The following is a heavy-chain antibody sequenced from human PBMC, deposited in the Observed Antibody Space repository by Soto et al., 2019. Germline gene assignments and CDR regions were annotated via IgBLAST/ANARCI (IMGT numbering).Heavy chain of an antibody. CDR1: GGSISSGDYY. Sequence: QVQLQESGPGLVKPSQTLSLTCTVSGGSISSGDYYWSWIRQHPGKGLEWIGYIYYSGSTYYNPSLKSRVSISIDRSKNQFSLKLSSVTAADTAVYYCARERTGTTTFDYWGQGTLVTVSS. CDR2: IYYSGST. D-gene: IGHD1-1*01. CDR3: ARERTGTTTFDY. V-gene: IGHV4-31*03. J-gene: IGHJ4*02.